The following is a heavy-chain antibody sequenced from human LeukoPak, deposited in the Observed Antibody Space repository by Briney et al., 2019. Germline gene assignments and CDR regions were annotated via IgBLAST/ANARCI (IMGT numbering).Heavy chain of an antibody. CDR2: INHSGST. V-gene: IGHV4-34*01. Sequence: SETLSLTCAVYGGSFSGYYWSWIRQPPGKGLEWIGEINHSGSTNYNPSLKSRVTISVDTSKNQFSLKLSSVTAADTAVYYCARTSGWWLLDYWGQGTLVTVSS. CDR1: GGSFSGYY. D-gene: IGHD6-19*01. J-gene: IGHJ4*02. CDR3: ARTSGWWLLDY.